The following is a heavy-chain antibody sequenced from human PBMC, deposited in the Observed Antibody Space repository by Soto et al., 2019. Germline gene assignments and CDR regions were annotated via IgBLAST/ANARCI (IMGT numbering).Heavy chain of an antibody. J-gene: IGHJ5*02. CDR1: GGSISSGGYS. V-gene: IGHV4-30-2*01. Sequence: TLSLTCAVSGGSISSGGYSWSWIRQPPGKGLEWIGYIYHSGSTYYNPSLKSRVTISVDRSKNQFSLKLSSVTAADTAVYYCARAHYDILTGYYPWGQGTLVTVSS. CDR2: IYHSGST. D-gene: IGHD3-9*01. CDR3: ARAHYDILTGYYP.